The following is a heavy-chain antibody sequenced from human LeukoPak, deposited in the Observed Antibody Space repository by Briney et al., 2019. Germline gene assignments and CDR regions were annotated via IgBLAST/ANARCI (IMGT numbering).Heavy chain of an antibody. CDR2: ISGSGGST. D-gene: IGHD6-19*01. V-gene: IGHV3-23*01. CDR3: AKELSSGAVGRLDY. CDR1: GLTFSSYA. J-gene: IGHJ4*02. Sequence: GGSLRLSCAASGLTFSSYAMSWVRQAPGKGLELVSVISGSGGSTNYADSVKGQFTISRDNSKNTLYLQMNSLRAEDTAVYYCAKELSSGAVGRLDYWGQGTLVTVSS.